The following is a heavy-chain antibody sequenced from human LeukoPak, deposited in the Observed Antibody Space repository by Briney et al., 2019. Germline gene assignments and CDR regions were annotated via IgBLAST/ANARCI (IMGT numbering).Heavy chain of an antibody. D-gene: IGHD6-25*01. J-gene: IGHJ4*02. Sequence: PGGSLRLSCAASGFTFSSYGMHWVRQAPGKGLEWVAVIWYDGSNKYYADSVKGRFTISRDNSKNTLYLQMNSLRAEDTAVYYCARGGYSSGPDYWGQGTLVTVSS. CDR1: GFTFSSYG. CDR3: ARGGYSSGPDY. V-gene: IGHV3-33*01. CDR2: IWYDGSNK.